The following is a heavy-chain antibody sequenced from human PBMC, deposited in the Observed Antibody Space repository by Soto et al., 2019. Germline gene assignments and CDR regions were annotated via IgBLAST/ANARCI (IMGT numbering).Heavy chain of an antibody. V-gene: IGHV4-59*01. J-gene: IGHJ4*02. D-gene: IGHD6-13*01. CDR1: GGSISSYY. Sequence: QVQLQESGPGLVKPSETLSLTCTVSGGSISSYYWSWIRQPPGKGLEWIGYIYYSGSTNHNPPLKSPVTISVDTSKNHSSLKLSSVTAADTAVYYCATGALSIAAVFDYWGQGTLVTVSS. CDR3: ATGALSIAAVFDY. CDR2: IYYSGST.